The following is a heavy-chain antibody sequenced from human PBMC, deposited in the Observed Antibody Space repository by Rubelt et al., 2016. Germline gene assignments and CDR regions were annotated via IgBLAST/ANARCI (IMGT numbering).Heavy chain of an antibody. CDR1: GGTFSSYA. CDR3: ATGGDFGVVIPNWFDP. V-gene: IGHV1-69*01. Sequence: QVQLVQSGAEVKKPGSSVKVSCKASGGTFSSYAISWVRQAPGQGLEWMGGIIPIFGTANSAQKFQGRVTITADESTSTAYMELSSLRSEDTAVYYCATGGDFGVVIPNWFDPWGQGTLVTVSS. CDR2: IIPIFGTA. J-gene: IGHJ5*02. D-gene: IGHD3-3*01.